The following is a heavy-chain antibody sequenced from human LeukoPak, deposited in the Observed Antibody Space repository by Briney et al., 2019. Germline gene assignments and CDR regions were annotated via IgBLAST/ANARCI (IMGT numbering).Heavy chain of an antibody. CDR1: GFTPGDYV. CDR2: IRSKVYGGTK. D-gene: IGHD3-22*01. V-gene: IGHV3-49*04. CDR3: TRRYNYDSSGYYYVRDAFDI. Sequence: GGSPRLSCTASGFTPGDYVMSWVRPAPGKGLEWVGFIRSKVYGGTKKNAASVKGRFTISRDDSRSIAYLQMNSLKTEDTAVYYCTRRYNYDSSGYYYVRDAFDIWGQGTMVTVSS. J-gene: IGHJ3*02.